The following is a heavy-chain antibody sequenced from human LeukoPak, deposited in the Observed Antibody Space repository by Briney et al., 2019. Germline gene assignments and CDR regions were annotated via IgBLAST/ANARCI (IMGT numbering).Heavy chain of an antibody. CDR3: ARPWTVATHYYMDV. D-gene: IGHD5-12*01. Sequence: PSETLSLTCAVYGGSFSGYYWSWIRQPPGKGLEWIGEINHSGSTNYNPSLKSRVTISVDTSKNQFSLTLSSVTAADTAVYYCARPWTVATHYYMDVWGKGTTVTVSS. CDR2: INHSGST. CDR1: GGSFSGYY. J-gene: IGHJ6*03. V-gene: IGHV4-34*01.